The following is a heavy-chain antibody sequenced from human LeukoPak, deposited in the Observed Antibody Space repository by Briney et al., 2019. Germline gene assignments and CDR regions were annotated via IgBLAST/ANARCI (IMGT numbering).Heavy chain of an antibody. CDR2: IKTDGSQI. CDR3: ARDLNWETY. J-gene: IGHJ4*02. Sequence: PGGSLTLSCVASGLPFSSYWMTWVRQAPGKALEWGAYIKTDGSQIYYVDSVEGRFTISRDNAKTSLYLQMNSLRAEDTAVYYCARDLNWETYWGQGTLVSVSS. V-gene: IGHV3-7*01. CDR1: GLPFSSYW. D-gene: IGHD7-27*01.